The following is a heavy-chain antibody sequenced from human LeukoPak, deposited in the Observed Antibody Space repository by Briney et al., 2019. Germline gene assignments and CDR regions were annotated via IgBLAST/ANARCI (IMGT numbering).Heavy chain of an antibody. V-gene: IGHV4-59*01. D-gene: IGHD3-10*01. Sequence: SETLSLTCTVSGGSISSYYWSWIRQPPGKGLEWIGYIYYSGSTNYNPSLKSRVTISVDTSNNQFSLKLSSVTAADTAVYYCALLNYGSGSYLVHWGQGTLVSVPS. CDR1: GGSISSYY. J-gene: IGHJ4*02. CDR2: IYYSGST. CDR3: ALLNYGSGSYLVH.